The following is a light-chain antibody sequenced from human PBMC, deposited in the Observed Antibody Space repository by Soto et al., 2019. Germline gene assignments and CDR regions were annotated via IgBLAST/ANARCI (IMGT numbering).Light chain of an antibody. V-gene: IGLV1-47*02. CDR2: SNN. Sequence: QSVLTQPPSASGTPGQTVTISCSGSSSNIGGNDVYWYQQLPGTAPKLLIYSNNHRPSGVPDRFSGSKSGTSASLAISGLRSEDEAHYYCAAWDDSLRRAVFGGGTRLTVL. CDR1: SSNIGGND. CDR3: AAWDDSLRRAV. J-gene: IGLJ7*01.